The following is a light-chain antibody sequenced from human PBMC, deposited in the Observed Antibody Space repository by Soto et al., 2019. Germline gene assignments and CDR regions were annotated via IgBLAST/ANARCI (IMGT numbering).Light chain of an antibody. V-gene: IGKV3-15*01. CDR2: GAS. CDR1: QSVSTN. Sequence: EIVMTQSPATLSVSPGERATLSCRASQSVSTNLAWYQRKPGQAPRLLIYGASARATGIPATFSGSGSGTEFTLTISSLQSEDFAIYYCQQYNNWPALTFGGGTKVEI. J-gene: IGKJ4*01. CDR3: QQYNNWPALT.